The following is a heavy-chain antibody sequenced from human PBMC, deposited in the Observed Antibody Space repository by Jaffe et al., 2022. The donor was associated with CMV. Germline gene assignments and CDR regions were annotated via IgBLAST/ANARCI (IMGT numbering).Heavy chain of an antibody. CDR2: IYYSGST. Sequence: QVQLQESGPGLVKPSETLSLTCTVSGGSISSYYWSWIRQPPGKGLEWIGYIYYSGSTNYNPSLKSRVTISVDTSKNQFSLKLSSVTAADTAVYYCARDGGWQSRAFDIWGQGTMVTVSS. J-gene: IGHJ3*02. V-gene: IGHV4-59*01. D-gene: IGHD3-16*01. CDR1: GGSISSYY. CDR3: ARDGGWQSRAFDI.